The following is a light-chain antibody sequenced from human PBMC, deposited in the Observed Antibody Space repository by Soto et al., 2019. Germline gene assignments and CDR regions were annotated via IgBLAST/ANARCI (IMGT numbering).Light chain of an antibody. V-gene: IGKV3-11*01. CDR1: QSVSSY. CDR2: DAS. CDR3: QQRSNWPLGA. Sequence: EIVLTQSPATLSLSPGERATLSCRASQSVSSYLAWYQQKPGQAPRLLIYDASNRATGIPARFSGSGSGTDFTLTISSLEPEDLAVYYCQQRSNWPLGAFGQGTKLEIK. J-gene: IGKJ2*01.